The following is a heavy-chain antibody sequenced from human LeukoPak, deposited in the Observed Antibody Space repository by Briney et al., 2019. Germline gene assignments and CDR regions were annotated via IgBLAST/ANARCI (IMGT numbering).Heavy chain of an antibody. Sequence: PSETLSLTCTVSGGSISSYYWSWIRQPPGKGLEWIGYIYYSGSTNYNPSLKSRVTISVDTSKNQFSLKLSSVTAADTAVYYCARGQYDILTGYYTFFDYWAREPWSPSPQ. J-gene: IGHJ4*02. CDR2: IYYSGST. CDR3: ARGQYDILTGYYTFFDY. CDR1: GGSISSYY. V-gene: IGHV4-59*01. D-gene: IGHD3-9*01.